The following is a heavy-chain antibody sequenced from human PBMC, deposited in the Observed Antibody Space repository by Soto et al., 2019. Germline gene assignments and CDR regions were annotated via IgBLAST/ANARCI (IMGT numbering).Heavy chain of an antibody. CDR2: IYYSGST. V-gene: IGHV4-31*03. Sequence: PSETLSLTCTVSGGSISSGGYYWSWIRQHPGKGLEWIGYIYYSGSTYYNPSLKSRVTISVDTSKNQFSLKLSSVTAADTAVYYCARDTLGDYVGWFDPWGQGTLVTVSS. J-gene: IGHJ5*02. CDR1: GGSISSGGYY. D-gene: IGHD4-17*01. CDR3: ARDTLGDYVGWFDP.